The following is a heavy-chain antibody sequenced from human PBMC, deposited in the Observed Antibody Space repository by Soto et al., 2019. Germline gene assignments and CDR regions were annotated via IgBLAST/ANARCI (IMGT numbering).Heavy chain of an antibody. Sequence: QVQLVESGGGVVQPGRSLRLSCAASGFTFSSYAMHWVRQAPGKGLEWVAVISYDGSNKYYADSVKGRFTISRDNSKNTLYLQMSSLRAEDTAVYYCASHDYGDWDPWGQGTLVTVSS. V-gene: IGHV3-30-3*01. J-gene: IGHJ5*02. CDR3: ASHDYGDWDP. CDR2: ISYDGSNK. D-gene: IGHD4-17*01. CDR1: GFTFSSYA.